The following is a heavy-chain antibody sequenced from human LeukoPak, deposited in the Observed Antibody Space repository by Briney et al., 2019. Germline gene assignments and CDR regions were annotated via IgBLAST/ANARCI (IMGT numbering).Heavy chain of an antibody. CDR2: IKQDGNEK. Sequence: GGSLRLSCAASGFTFSSYWMSWVRQAPGKGPEWVANIKQDGNEKYFVDSVKGRFSISRDNAKNSLYLQMSSLRAEDTAVYYCARAGYCRGGTCYSNYFDFWGQGTLVTVSS. CDR3: ARAGYCRGGTCYSNYFDF. CDR1: GFTFSSYW. J-gene: IGHJ4*02. D-gene: IGHD2-15*01. V-gene: IGHV3-7*01.